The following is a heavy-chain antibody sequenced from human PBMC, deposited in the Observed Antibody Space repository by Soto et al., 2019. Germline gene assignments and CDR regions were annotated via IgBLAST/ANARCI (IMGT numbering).Heavy chain of an antibody. CDR3: ARFGCSGGSGYPIDY. CDR2: IIPIFGTA. J-gene: IGHJ4*02. Sequence: QVQLVQSGAEVKKPGSSVKVSCKASGGTFSSYAISWVRQAPGQGLEWMGGIIPIFGTANYAQKFQGRVTITEDESTSTAYMEMSSLGSEDTAGYYCARFGCSGGSGYPIDYWGQGTLVTVSS. D-gene: IGHD2-15*01. V-gene: IGHV1-69*12. CDR1: GGTFSSYA.